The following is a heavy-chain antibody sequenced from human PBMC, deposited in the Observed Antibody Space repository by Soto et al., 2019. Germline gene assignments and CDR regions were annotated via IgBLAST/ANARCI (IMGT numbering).Heavy chain of an antibody. CDR1: GLTFRSYG. CDR2: ISYDGSNK. J-gene: IGHJ4*02. D-gene: IGHD6-19*01. CDR3: AKEVAEYTSGWGVDY. V-gene: IGHV3-30*18. Sequence: PGGSLRLSCAASGLTFRSYGMHWVRQAPGKGLEWLAVISYDGSNKYYADSVKGRFTISRDNSKNTLYLQMNSLRADDTAVYYCAKEVAEYTSGWGVDYWGQGTLVTVSS.